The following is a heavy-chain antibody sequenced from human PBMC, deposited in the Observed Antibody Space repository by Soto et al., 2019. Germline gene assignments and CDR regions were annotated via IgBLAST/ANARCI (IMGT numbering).Heavy chain of an antibody. J-gene: IGHJ4*02. V-gene: IGHV3-30*18. Sequence: GESLRLSCAASGFTFSSYGMHWVRQAPGKGLEWVAVISYDGSNKYYADSVKGRFTISRDNSKNQLYLQMNSLRAEDTAGYYCAKKVTGDPGEWLVRQDPPGAAENYFDYWGQGTLVTVSS. CDR1: GFTFSSYG. D-gene: IGHD6-19*01. CDR3: AKKVTGDPGEWLVRQDPPGAAENYFDY. CDR2: ISYDGSNK.